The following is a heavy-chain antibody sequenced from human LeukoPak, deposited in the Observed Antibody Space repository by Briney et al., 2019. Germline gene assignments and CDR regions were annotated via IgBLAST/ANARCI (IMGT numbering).Heavy chain of an antibody. Sequence: ASVKVSCKASGGTFSSYAISWVRQAPGQGLEWMGGIIPISGTANYAQKFQGRVTITADESTSTAYMELSSLRSEDTAVYYCARVPTADWYFDLWGRGTLVTVSS. CDR1: GGTFSSYA. V-gene: IGHV1-69*13. CDR3: ARVPTADWYFDL. J-gene: IGHJ2*01. CDR2: IIPISGTA. D-gene: IGHD4-17*01.